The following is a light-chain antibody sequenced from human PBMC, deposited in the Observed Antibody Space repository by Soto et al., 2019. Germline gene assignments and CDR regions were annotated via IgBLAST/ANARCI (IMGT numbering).Light chain of an antibody. CDR1: SSDVGGYNY. CDR3: SSYTSSSTLVV. Sequence: QSALTQPASVSGSPGQSITISCTGTSSDVGGYNYVSWNQQHPGKAPKLMIYDVSNRPSGVSNRFSGSKSGNTASLTISGLQAEDEADYYCSSYTSSSTLVVFGAGTMLTVL. CDR2: DVS. V-gene: IGLV2-14*01. J-gene: IGLJ2*01.